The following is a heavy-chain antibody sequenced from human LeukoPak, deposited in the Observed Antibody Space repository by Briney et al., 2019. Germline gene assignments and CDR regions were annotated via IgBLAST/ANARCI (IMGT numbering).Heavy chain of an antibody. D-gene: IGHD5-18*01. J-gene: IGHJ4*02. Sequence: GRSLRLSCAASGFTFSTYVIHWVRQAPGKGLEWVELIWHDGSNKYYGDSVKDRFTISRDNSKNTLYLQMDRLRDEDTAVYYCARNRGYTYGQPLDYWGQGTLVTVSS. V-gene: IGHV3-33*01. CDR1: GFTFSTYV. CDR3: ARNRGYTYGQPLDY. CDR2: IWHDGSNK.